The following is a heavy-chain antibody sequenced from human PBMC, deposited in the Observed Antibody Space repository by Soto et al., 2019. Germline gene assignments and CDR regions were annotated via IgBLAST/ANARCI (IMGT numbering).Heavy chain of an antibody. CDR1: GFTFSSYA. CDR2: ISGSASST. J-gene: IGHJ6*02. V-gene: IGHV3-23*01. CDR3: VKEITLFWGVMDNQDFYYGMDV. D-gene: IGHD3-16*01. Sequence: GGSLRLSCAASGFTFSSYAMSWVRQAPGKGLEWVSAISGSASSTFYADSVKGRFTISRDNPKNTLYLQMNSLRAEDTALYYCVKEITLFWGVMDNQDFYYGMDVWGQGTTVTVSS.